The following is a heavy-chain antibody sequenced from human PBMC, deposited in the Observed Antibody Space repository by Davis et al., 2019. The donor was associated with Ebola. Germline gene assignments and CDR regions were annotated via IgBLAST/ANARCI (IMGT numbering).Heavy chain of an antibody. D-gene: IGHD3-10*01. Sequence: ASVKVSCKASGYTFTSYAMHWVRQAPGQRLEWMGWINAGNGNTKYSQKFQGRVTITRDTSASTAYMELSSLRSEDTAVYYCARDGSGGSYKDDAFDIWGQGTMVTASS. CDR3: ARDGSGGSYKDDAFDI. CDR2: INAGNGNT. V-gene: IGHV1-3*01. CDR1: GYTFTSYA. J-gene: IGHJ3*02.